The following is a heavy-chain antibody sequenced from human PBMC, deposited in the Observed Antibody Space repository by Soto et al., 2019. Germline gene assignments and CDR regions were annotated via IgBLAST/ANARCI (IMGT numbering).Heavy chain of an antibody. CDR3: ATVCLYCSGGSCGVYPCGREHAFDI. J-gene: IGHJ3*02. CDR2: FDPEDGET. V-gene: IGHV1-24*01. Sequence: QVQLVQSGAEVKKPGASVKVSCKVSGYTLTELSMHWVRQAPGKGLEWMGGFDPEDGETIYAQKSQGRVTMNEDTSTDTAYMDLSSLRSEDTAVYYCATVCLYCSGGSCGVYPCGREHAFDIWGQGTMVTVSS. CDR1: GYTLTELS. D-gene: IGHD2-15*01.